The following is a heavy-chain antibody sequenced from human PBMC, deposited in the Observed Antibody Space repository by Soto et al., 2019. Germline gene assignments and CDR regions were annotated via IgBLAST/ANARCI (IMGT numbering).Heavy chain of an antibody. Sequence: PSETLSLTCTVSGGSISSYYWNWIRQPPGKGLEWIGYIYYNGSTYYNPSLKSRVTISVDTSKNHFSLKLISVTTADTAVYFCARERNIVVVPAASLGYYYYGMDFSGQGSSVIGSS. D-gene: IGHD2-2*01. V-gene: IGHV4-59*01. CDR3: ARERNIVVVPAASLGYYYYGMDF. CDR1: GGSISSYY. CDR2: IYYNGST. J-gene: IGHJ6*02.